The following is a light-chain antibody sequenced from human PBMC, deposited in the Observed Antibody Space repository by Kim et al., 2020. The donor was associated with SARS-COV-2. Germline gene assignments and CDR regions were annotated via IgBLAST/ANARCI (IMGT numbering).Light chain of an antibody. V-gene: IGKV1-17*01. CDR3: LQHNTYPIT. Sequence: GDRVTITCRARQAIRNDLGWFQQNPGRAPKRLIYGASSLQSGVPSRFSGSGSGTEFTLTISSLQPEDFATYFCLQHNTYPITFC. CDR1: QAIRND. J-gene: IGKJ5*01. CDR2: GAS.